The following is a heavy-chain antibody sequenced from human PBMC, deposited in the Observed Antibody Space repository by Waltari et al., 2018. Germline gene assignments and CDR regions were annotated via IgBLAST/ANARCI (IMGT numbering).Heavy chain of an antibody. V-gene: IGHV3-21*01. Sequence: EVQLVESGGGLVKPGGSLRLSCAASGFPCSSLSLNWVRQAPGKGLEWVSSISSSSSYIYYADSVKGRFTISRDNAKNSLYLQMNSLRAEDTAVYYCARDLGYSGYDYAFDIWGQGTMVTVSS. CDR1: GFPCSSLS. J-gene: IGHJ3*02. CDR2: ISSSSSYI. D-gene: IGHD5-12*01. CDR3: ARDLGYSGYDYAFDI.